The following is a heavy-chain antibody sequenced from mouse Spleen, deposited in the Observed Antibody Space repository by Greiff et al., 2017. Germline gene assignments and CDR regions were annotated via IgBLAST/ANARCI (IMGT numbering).Heavy chain of an antibody. CDR1: GFSLTSYG. CDR3: AKNEGDYDGNYFDY. J-gene: IGHJ2*01. CDR2: IWRGGST. Sequence: VKLMESGPGLVQPSQSLSITCTVSGFSLTSYGVHWVRQSPGKGLEWLGVIWRGGSTDYNAAFMSRLSITKDNSKSQVFFKMNSLQADDTAIYYCAKNEGDYDGNYFDYWGQGTTLTVSS. V-gene: IGHV2-5*01. D-gene: IGHD2-4*01.